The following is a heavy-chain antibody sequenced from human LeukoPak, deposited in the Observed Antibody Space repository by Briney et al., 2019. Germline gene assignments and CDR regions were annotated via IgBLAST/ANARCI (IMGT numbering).Heavy chain of an antibody. CDR1: EYSFSTYS. V-gene: IGHV1-46*01. CDR2: SNPSGGSP. D-gene: IGHD2-21*02. CDR3: ARGGCDGDCSFDY. Sequence: ASVKVSCKASEYSFSTYSFHWVRQAPRQGLEWMGISNPSGGSPTYAQKFQGRVTMTRDTSTTTVYMELSSLISDDTAVYYCARGGCDGDCSFDYWGQGTLSPSPQ. J-gene: IGHJ4*02.